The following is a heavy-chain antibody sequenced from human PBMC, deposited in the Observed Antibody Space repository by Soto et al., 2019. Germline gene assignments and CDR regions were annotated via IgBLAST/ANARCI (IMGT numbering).Heavy chain of an antibody. Sequence: EVQLLDSGGGLVQPGGSLRLSCAASGFTFSNYAMNWVRQAPGKGLEWVSAISGSGGFTYYADSVKGRFTISRDNSKNTLFLQMNSLSAEDTAVFYCAKDGDTNIVGNYFAYWGQGTLVTVSS. J-gene: IGHJ4*02. V-gene: IGHV3-23*01. CDR3: AKDGDTNIVGNYFAY. D-gene: IGHD5-12*01. CDR1: GFTFSNYA. CDR2: ISGSGGFT.